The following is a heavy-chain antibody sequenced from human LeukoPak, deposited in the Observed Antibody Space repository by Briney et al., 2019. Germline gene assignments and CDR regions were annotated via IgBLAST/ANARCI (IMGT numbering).Heavy chain of an antibody. Sequence: GGTLRLSCAASGFPFSSYEMNWVRQAPGKGLAGVSYISSSGRTIFYADSVKSRFTISRDNAKNSLYLHLNSLRDEETAVYYCARDRSGWYDYWGQGTLVTVSS. D-gene: IGHD6-19*01. CDR2: ISSSGRTI. CDR3: ARDRSGWYDY. J-gene: IGHJ4*02. CDR1: GFPFSSYE. V-gene: IGHV3-48*03.